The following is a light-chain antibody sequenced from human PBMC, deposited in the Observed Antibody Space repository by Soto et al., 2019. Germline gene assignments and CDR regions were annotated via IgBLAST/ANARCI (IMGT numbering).Light chain of an antibody. CDR1: RSNIGGNA. V-gene: IGLV1-44*01. CDR3: ALWDDIRRGL. CDR2: AND. J-gene: IGLJ2*01. Sequence: QSALTQPPSVSGTPGQRVTISCSGSRSNIGGNAVTWYQQVPGTAPKLLIYANDQRPSGISDRFSGSKSSTAAPLTTSRLESEDEDDYYRALWDDIRRGLFGGGTKVTVL.